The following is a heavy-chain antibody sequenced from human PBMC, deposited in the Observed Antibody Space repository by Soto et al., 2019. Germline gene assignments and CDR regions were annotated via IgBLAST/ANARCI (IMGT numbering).Heavy chain of an antibody. D-gene: IGHD3-16*01. CDR1: GGSVSGGNYY. CDR3: ATSPRFALDI. Sequence: QVQLQESGPGLVKPSETLSLSCTVSGGSVSGGNYYWSWIRQPPGKGLEWIGYVSSSGSTNYNPSLKSRVTISVDTSKNQFSLILSSVTAADTAVYYWATSPRFALDIWGQGTMV. CDR2: VSSSGST. J-gene: IGHJ3*02. V-gene: IGHV4-61*01.